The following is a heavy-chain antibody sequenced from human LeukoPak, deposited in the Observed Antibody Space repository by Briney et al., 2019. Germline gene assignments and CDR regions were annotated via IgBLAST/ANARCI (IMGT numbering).Heavy chain of an antibody. J-gene: IGHJ4*02. Sequence: SGGSLRLSCEGSGFTFSNAWINWVRQAPGKGLEWVGRIRSKTDGGTTDYAAPVKGRVTISRDDSKNTLYLQMNSLKTEDTAVYYCTTTVNGEHDYWGQGTLVTVSS. D-gene: IGHD4-17*01. CDR2: IRSKTDGGTT. CDR3: TTTVNGEHDY. V-gene: IGHV3-15*01. CDR1: GFTFSNAW.